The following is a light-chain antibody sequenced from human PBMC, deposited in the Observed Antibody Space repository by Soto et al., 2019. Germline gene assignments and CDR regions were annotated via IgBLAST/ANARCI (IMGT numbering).Light chain of an antibody. CDR3: TSHAGSDYYA. CDR1: NTDVGTYDC. J-gene: IGLJ1*01. Sequence: QSALTQPPSASGSPGQSVTISCTGTNTDVGTYDCVSWYQHHPGKAPRLIIFEVVKRPSGVPDRFSGSKSGNTASLTVSGLQAADEADYFCTSHAGSDYYAFGTGTKLTVL. CDR2: EVV. V-gene: IGLV2-8*01.